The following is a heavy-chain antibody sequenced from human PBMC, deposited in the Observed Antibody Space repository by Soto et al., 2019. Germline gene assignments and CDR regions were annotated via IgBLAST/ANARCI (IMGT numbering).Heavy chain of an antibody. CDR1: GFTFSSYG. CDR2: ISYDGSNK. D-gene: IGHD3-10*01. Sequence: GGSLRLSCAASGFTFSSYGMHWVRQAPGKGLEWVAVISYDGSNKYYADSVKGRFTISRDNSKNTLYLQMNSLRAEDTAVYYCANSGEDYYGSGSYFDYWGQGTLVTVSS. CDR3: ANSGEDYYGSGSYFDY. J-gene: IGHJ4*02. V-gene: IGHV3-30*18.